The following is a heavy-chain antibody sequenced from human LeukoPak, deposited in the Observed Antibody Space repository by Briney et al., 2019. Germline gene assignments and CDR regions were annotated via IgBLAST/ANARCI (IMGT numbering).Heavy chain of an antibody. V-gene: IGHV3-7*01. J-gene: IGHJ4*02. D-gene: IGHD3-9*01. CDR1: GFTFSSCW. CDR2: IKQDGSEK. Sequence: GGSLRLSCAASGFTFSSCWMSWVRQAPGKGLEWVANIKQDGSEKYYVDSVKGRFTISRDNAKNSLYLQMNSLRAEDTAVYYCARARYSADWGQGTLVTVSS. CDR3: ARARYSAD.